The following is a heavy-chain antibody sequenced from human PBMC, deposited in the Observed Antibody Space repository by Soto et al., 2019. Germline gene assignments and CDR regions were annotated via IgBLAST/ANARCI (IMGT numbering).Heavy chain of an antibody. J-gene: IGHJ4*02. CDR3: ARSPPPTYLLPPAQVVTAIQGDYYFDY. Sequence: ASVKVSCKASGGTFSSYAISWVRQAPGQGLEWMGGIIPIFGIANYAQKFQGRVTITADKSTSTAYMELSSLRSEDTAVYYCARSPPPTYLLPPAQVVTAIQGDYYFDYWGQGTLVTVSS. D-gene: IGHD2-21*02. CDR1: GGTFSSYA. V-gene: IGHV1-69*10. CDR2: IIPIFGIA.